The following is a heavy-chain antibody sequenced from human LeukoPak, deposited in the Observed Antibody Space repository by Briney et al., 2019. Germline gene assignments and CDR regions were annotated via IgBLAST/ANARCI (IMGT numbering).Heavy chain of an antibody. Sequence: SDTLSLTCTVSGDPNSSYYESWIRDPAGKGLVYIRRIYPSESTNYSPSLKSRVTMSVDTSKNQCSLKLTSGTGADTAVYYCARERGYCSSASCYGPHRPFDIWGQGTLVNVSS. CDR1: GDPNSSYY. J-gene: IGHJ3*02. D-gene: IGHD2-2*01. V-gene: IGHV4-4*07. CDR3: ARERGYCSSASCYGPHRPFDI. CDR2: IYPSEST.